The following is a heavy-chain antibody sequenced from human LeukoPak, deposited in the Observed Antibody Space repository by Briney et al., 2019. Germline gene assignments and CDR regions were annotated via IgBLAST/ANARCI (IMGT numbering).Heavy chain of an antibody. CDR1: GYTFTGYY. CDR3: AKTWRGRGYYGYGPSEYFYYMDV. V-gene: IGHV1-2*02. J-gene: IGHJ6*03. Sequence: ASVKVSCKASGYTFTGYYLHWVRQAPGQGLEWMGWINPNHGDTNYAQKFQDRVSMTRDTSISTAYMHLSRLRSADTAVYYCAKTWRGRGYYGYGPSEYFYYMDVWGKGTTVTISS. D-gene: IGHD3-10*01. CDR2: INPNHGDT.